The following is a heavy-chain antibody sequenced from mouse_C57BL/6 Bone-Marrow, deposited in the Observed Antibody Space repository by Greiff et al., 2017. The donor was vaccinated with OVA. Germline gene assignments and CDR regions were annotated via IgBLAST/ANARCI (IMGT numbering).Heavy chain of an antibody. D-gene: IGHD1-1*01. CDR3: ARGGTTVVTPFDY. CDR1: GYTFTSYW. J-gene: IGHJ2*01. CDR2: IDPSDSYT. Sequence: VQLQQPGAELVKPGASVKLSCKASGYTFTSYWMQWVKQRPGQGLEWIGEIDPSDSYTNYNQKFKGKATLTVDKSSRTAYMQLSSLTSDDSAVYYCARGGTTVVTPFDYWGQGTTLTVSS. V-gene: IGHV1-50*01.